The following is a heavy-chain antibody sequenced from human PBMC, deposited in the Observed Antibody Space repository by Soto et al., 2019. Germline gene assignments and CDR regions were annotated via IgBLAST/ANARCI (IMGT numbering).Heavy chain of an antibody. CDR3: ARPLWRDDYNWGYFDL. CDR2: ISYDGSNK. Sequence: QVQLVESGGGVVQPGRSLRLSCAASGFTFSSYAMHWVRQAPGKGLEWVAVISYDGSNKYYADSVKGRFTISRDNSKNTLYLQRNSRRTEDTAVYYCARPLWRDDYNWGYFDLWGRGTRVTGSS. D-gene: IGHD4-4*01. J-gene: IGHJ2*01. CDR1: GFTFSSYA. V-gene: IGHV3-30-3*01.